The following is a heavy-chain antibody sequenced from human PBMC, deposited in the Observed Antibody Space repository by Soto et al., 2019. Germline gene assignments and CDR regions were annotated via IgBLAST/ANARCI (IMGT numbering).Heavy chain of an antibody. Sequence: EAQLVESGGGFVQPGRSLRLSCVGSGFIFDDFAIHWVRQAPGKGLEWVSGIRWNSDSIGYADSVKGRFTISRDNAKKSLYLQMNSLIAEDTALYYCTKVGGLYDFWSGPLHFDLWGQGTLVTVSS. J-gene: IGHJ4*02. D-gene: IGHD3-3*01. CDR1: GFIFDDFA. V-gene: IGHV3-9*01. CDR3: TKVGGLYDFWSGPLHFDL. CDR2: IRWNSDSI.